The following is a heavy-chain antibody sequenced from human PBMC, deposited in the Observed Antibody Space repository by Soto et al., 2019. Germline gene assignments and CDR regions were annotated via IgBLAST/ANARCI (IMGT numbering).Heavy chain of an antibody. D-gene: IGHD3-22*01. Sequence: GGSLSLSCAAAGFTFSSYCMSWVRQAPGKGLEWVANIKQDGSEKYYVDSVKGRFTISRDNAKNSLYLQMNSLRAEDTALYYCARVGYYYDSSGYYYWGQGTLVTVSS. V-gene: IGHV3-7*01. CDR2: IKQDGSEK. CDR3: ARVGYYYDSSGYYY. CDR1: GFTFSSYC. J-gene: IGHJ4*02.